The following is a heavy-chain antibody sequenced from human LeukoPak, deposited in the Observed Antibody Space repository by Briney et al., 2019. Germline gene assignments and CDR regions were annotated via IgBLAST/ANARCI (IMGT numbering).Heavy chain of an antibody. D-gene: IGHD3-22*01. CDR1: GYTFTSYG. V-gene: IGHV1-3*03. CDR3: ARITADYYDSSGLDAFDI. Sequence: ASVKVSCKASGYTFTSYGISWVRQAPGQRLEWMGCINPDNGNTKYSQEFQGRVTITRDTSASTAYMELSSLRSEDMAVYYCARITADYYDSSGLDAFDIWGQGTMVTVSS. J-gene: IGHJ3*02. CDR2: INPDNGNT.